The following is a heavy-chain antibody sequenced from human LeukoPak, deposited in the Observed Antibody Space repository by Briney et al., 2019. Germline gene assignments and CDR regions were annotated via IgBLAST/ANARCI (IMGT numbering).Heavy chain of an antibody. J-gene: IGHJ4*02. CDR1: GGSISSYY. CDR3: ALGDGVDY. CDR2: IYYSGST. V-gene: IGHV4-59*08. Sequence: SETLSLTCTVSGGSISSYYWSWIRQPPGKGLEWIGYIYYSGSTNYNPSLKSRVTISVDTSKNQFSLKLSSVTAADTAVYYCALGDGVDYWGQGTLVTVSS. D-gene: IGHD3-16*01.